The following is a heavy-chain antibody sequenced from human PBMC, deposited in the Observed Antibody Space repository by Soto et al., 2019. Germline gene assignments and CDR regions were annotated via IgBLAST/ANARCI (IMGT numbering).Heavy chain of an antibody. CDR3: ARDRPRAEFGELPHWFDP. D-gene: IGHD3-10*01. J-gene: IGHJ5*02. V-gene: IGHV1-69*13. CDR1: GGTFSSYA. CDR2: IIPILGTA. Sequence: GASVKVSCKASGGTFSSYAISWVRQAPGQGLEWMGGIIPILGTANYAQKFQGRVTITADESTSTAYMELSSLRSEDTAVYYCARDRPRAEFGELPHWFDPWGQGTLVTVSS.